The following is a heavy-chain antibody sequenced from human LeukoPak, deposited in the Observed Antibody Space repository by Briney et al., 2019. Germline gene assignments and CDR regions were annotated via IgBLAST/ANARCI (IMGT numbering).Heavy chain of an antibody. CDR1: GGSFSGYY. D-gene: IGHD5-12*01. CDR2: INNSGST. Sequence: SETLSLTCAVSGGSFSGYYWSWIRQPPRKGLEWIGEINNSGSTNYNPSLMSRLSILIDTSKNQFSLKLSSVTAADTAVYYCARVARVVAPKVPPTWGQGILVTVSS. CDR3: ARVARVVAPKVPPT. J-gene: IGHJ5*02. V-gene: IGHV4-34*01.